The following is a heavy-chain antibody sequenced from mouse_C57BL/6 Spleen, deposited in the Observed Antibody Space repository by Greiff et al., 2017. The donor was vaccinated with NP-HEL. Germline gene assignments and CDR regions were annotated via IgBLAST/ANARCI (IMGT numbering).Heavy chain of an antibody. Sequence: VQLQQSGAELVKPGASVKISCKASGYAFSSYWMNWVKQRPGKGLEWIGQIYPGDGDTNYNGKFKGKATLTADKSSSTAYMQLSSLTSEDSAVYFCASEEDYYGSSYDYWGQGTTLTVSS. CDR1: GYAFSSYW. V-gene: IGHV1-80*01. CDR2: IYPGDGDT. CDR3: ASEEDYYGSSYDY. J-gene: IGHJ2*01. D-gene: IGHD1-1*01.